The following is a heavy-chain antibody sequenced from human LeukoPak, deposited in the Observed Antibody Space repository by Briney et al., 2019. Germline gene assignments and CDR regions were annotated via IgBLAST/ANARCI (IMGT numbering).Heavy chain of an antibody. Sequence: IYYSGSTYYNPSLKSRVTISVDTSKNQFSLKLSSVTAADTAVYYCARVDSSGGSQNFDYWGQGTLVTVSS. J-gene: IGHJ4*02. CDR2: IYYSGST. V-gene: IGHV4-31*02. D-gene: IGHD2-15*01. CDR3: ARVDSSGGSQNFDY.